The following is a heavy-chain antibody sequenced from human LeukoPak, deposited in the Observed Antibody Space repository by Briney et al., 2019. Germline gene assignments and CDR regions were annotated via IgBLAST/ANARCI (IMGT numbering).Heavy chain of an antibody. Sequence: ASVKVSCKASGYAFTSYDINWVRQATGQGLEWVGWMNPNSGNTGYAQKFQGRVTLTRNTSISTAYMELSSLRSEDTAVYYCARGLFSTYGMDVWGQGTTVTVSS. J-gene: IGHJ6*02. CDR1: GYAFTSYD. CDR2: MNPNSGNT. D-gene: IGHD2/OR15-2a*01. V-gene: IGHV1-8*01. CDR3: ARGLFSTYGMDV.